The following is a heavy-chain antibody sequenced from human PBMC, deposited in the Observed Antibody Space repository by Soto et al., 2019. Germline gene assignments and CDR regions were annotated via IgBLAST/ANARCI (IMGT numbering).Heavy chain of an antibody. V-gene: IGHV3-23*01. D-gene: IGHD3-22*01. CDR1: GFTFSSYA. CDR3: ARGPYYYDSSGPWGYFVL. J-gene: IGHJ2*01. Sequence: PGGSLRLSCAASGFTFSSYAMSWVRQAPGKGLEWVSAISGSGGSTYYADSVKGRFTISRDNSKNTLYLQMNSLRAEDTAVYYCARGPYYYDSSGPWGYFVLWGRGTLVTVSS. CDR2: ISGSGGST.